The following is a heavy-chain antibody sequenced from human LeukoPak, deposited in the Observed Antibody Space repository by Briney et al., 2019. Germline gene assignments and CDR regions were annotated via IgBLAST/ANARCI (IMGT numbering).Heavy chain of an antibody. D-gene: IGHD3-3*01. Sequence: GRSLRLSCAASGFTFSNYGMHWVRQAPGKGLEWVAVISSDGSKKFYADSVKGRFTISRDNSKNTLYLQMNSLRPEDTAVYYCARDKHYDFWSGYDYWGQGTLVAVSS. J-gene: IGHJ4*02. CDR2: ISSDGSKK. CDR3: ARDKHYDFWSGYDY. V-gene: IGHV3-30*03. CDR1: GFTFSNYG.